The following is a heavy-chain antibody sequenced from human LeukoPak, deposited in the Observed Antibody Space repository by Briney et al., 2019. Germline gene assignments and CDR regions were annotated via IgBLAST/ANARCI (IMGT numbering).Heavy chain of an antibody. J-gene: IGHJ4*02. CDR1: GGSISSSSYY. V-gene: IGHV4-39*07. CDR2: IYYSGST. Sequence: SETPSLTCTVSGGSISSSSYYWGWIRQPPGKGLEWIGSIYYSGSTYYNPSLKSRVTISVDTSKNQFSLKLSSVTAADTAVYYCARESRYGGYEDYWGQGTLVTVSS. D-gene: IGHD5-12*01. CDR3: ARESRYGGYEDY.